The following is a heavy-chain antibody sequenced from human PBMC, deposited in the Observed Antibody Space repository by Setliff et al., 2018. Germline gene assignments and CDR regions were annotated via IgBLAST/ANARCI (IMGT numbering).Heavy chain of an antibody. CDR1: GYTFSNYW. V-gene: IGHV5-51*01. D-gene: IGHD6-25*01. J-gene: IGHJ3*02. CDR3: ARLGAPASHDAFDI. Sequence: PGESLKISCKGSGYTFSNYWVGWVRQMPGKGLEWMGVIYAGDSDTRYSPSFQGQVTFSADKSINTAYLQWSSLKASDTAMYCARLGAPASHDAFDIWGQGTMVTVSS. CDR2: IYAGDSDT.